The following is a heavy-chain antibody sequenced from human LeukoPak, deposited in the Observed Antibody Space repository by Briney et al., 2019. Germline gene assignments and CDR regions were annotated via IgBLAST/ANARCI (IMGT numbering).Heavy chain of an antibody. D-gene: IGHD5-24*01. CDR1: GFTFSSYA. CDR3: TRVRDGYNQRYFDY. J-gene: IGHJ4*02. CDR2: ISYDGSNK. Sequence: GGSLRLSCAASGFTFSSYAMHWVRRAPGKGLEWVAVISYDGSNKYYADSVKGRFTISRDNSKNTLYLQMNSLRAEDTAMYYCTRVRDGYNQRYFDYWGQGTLVTVSS. V-gene: IGHV3-30*14.